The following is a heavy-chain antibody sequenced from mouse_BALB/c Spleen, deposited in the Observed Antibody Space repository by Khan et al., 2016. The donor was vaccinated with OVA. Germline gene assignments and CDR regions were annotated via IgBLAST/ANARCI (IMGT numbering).Heavy chain of an antibody. Sequence: VQLQESGPGLVAPSQSLSITCTVSGFSLTSYGVSWVRQPPGKGPEWLGVIWGDGSTNYHSALISRLIISKDNSQSQVFLKLNSLQTEDSSTYYCAKFTPDYYSLDYWGQGTSVTVSS. V-gene: IGHV2-3*01. CDR2: IWGDGST. CDR1: GFSLTSYG. D-gene: IGHD1-1*01. CDR3: AKFTPDYYSLDY. J-gene: IGHJ4*01.